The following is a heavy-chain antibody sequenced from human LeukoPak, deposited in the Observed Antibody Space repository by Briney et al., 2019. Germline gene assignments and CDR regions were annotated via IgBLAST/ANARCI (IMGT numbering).Heavy chain of an antibody. CDR3: ARYGQWLPYYFDY. D-gene: IGHD6-19*01. CDR2: IYTSGST. J-gene: IGHJ4*02. Sequence: SETLSLTCTVSGGSISGYYWSWIRQPAGKGLEWIGRIYTSGSTNYNPSLKSRVTISVDKSKNQFSLKLSSVTAADTAVYYCARYGQWLPYYFDYWGQGTLVTVSS. CDR1: GGSISGYY. V-gene: IGHV4-4*07.